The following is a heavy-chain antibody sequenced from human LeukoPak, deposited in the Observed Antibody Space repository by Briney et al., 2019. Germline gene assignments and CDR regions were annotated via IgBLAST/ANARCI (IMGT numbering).Heavy chain of an antibody. Sequence: GGSLRLSCAASGFTFSSYGMHWVRQAPGKGLEWVAFIRYDGSKKYYADSVKGRFTISRDNSKNTLYLQMNSLRAEDTAVYYCAKSPIVVVPAALISDWFDPWGQGTLVTVSP. CDR1: GFTFSSYG. CDR2: IRYDGSKK. J-gene: IGHJ5*02. D-gene: IGHD2-2*01. CDR3: AKSPIVVVPAALISDWFDP. V-gene: IGHV3-30*02.